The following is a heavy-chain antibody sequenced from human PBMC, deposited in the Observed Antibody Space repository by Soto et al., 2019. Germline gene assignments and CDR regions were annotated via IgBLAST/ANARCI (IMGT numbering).Heavy chain of an antibody. J-gene: IGHJ5*02. CDR1: GFTLSSYV. D-gene: IGHD3-10*01. CDR2: ISASGGST. V-gene: IGHV3-23*01. Sequence: GGSLRLSCAGSGFTLSSYVMSWLRQAPGKGLEWVSSISASGGSTYYADSVKGRFTISGDNSENTLYLQMSSLRADDTAVYYCSRGSYGSETYYSRAKGNWFDPWGQGTLVTVSS. CDR3: SRGSYGSETYYSRAKGNWFDP.